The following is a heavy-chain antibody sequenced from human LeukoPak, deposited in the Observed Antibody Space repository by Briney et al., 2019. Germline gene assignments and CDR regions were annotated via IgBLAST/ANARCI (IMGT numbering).Heavy chain of an antibody. J-gene: IGHJ4*02. CDR2: IWYDGTNK. CDR1: GFTFSTYG. Sequence: PGRSLRLSCAASGFTFSTYGMHWVRQAPGKGLEWVAVIWYDGTNKYYADSVKGRFTISRDNSKNTLYLQMNSLRVEDTAVYYCARAVSSLHDFDYWGPGTLVTVSS. D-gene: IGHD2/OR15-2a*01. CDR3: ARAVSSLHDFDY. V-gene: IGHV3-33*01.